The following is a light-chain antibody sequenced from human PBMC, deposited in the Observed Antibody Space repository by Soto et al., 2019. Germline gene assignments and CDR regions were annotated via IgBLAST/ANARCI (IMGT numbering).Light chain of an antibody. Sequence: EIVLTQSPGTLSLSPGERATLSCRASQSVSSSYLAWYQQNPGQAPRLLIYGASSWATGIPDRFSGSGSGTDFTLTISRLEPEDFAVYYCQQYGSSPRTFGQGTKVDIK. J-gene: IGKJ1*01. CDR1: QSVSSSY. V-gene: IGKV3-20*01. CDR2: GAS. CDR3: QQYGSSPRT.